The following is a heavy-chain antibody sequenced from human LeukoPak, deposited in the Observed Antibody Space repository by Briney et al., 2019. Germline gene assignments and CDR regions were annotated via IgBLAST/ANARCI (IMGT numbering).Heavy chain of an antibody. CDR2: ITSDGENT. J-gene: IGHJ4*02. D-gene: IGHD3-10*01. CDR1: GFSFSTHN. V-gene: IGHV3-64D*06. CDR3: VKGRYGTGWDF. Sequence: PGGSQRLSCSASGFSFSTHNMHWARQAPGKGLEFVSGITSDGENTDYLDFVKGRFTITRDNSKNTLYLHMTSLRPEDTAVYFCVKGRYGTGWDFWGPGTLVIVSS.